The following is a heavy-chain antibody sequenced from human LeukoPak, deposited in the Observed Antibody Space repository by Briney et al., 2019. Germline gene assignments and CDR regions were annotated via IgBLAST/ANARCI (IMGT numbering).Heavy chain of an antibody. CDR3: AAEIYGGNSDYCSFPI. J-gene: IGHJ3*02. CDR1: GYTFSNSA. V-gene: IGHV1-58*01. D-gene: IGHD4-23*01. Sequence: GTSVKVSCKASGYTFSNSAVQWVRQARGQPLEWIGWIGVGGGNTNYAQRVQGRVIITRDMSTNTAYMELSSLGSEDTAVYYCAAEIYGGNSDYCSFPIWGQGTVVTVSS. CDR2: IGVGGGNT.